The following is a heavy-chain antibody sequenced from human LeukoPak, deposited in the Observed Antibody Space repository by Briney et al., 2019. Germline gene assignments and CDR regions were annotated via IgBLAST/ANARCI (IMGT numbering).Heavy chain of an antibody. Sequence: ASVKVPCKASGYTFTSYGISWVRQAPGQGLEWMGWISAYNGNTNYAQKLQGRVTMTTDTSTSTAYMELRSLRSDDTAVYYCARDGAAAGKEGFDYWGQGTLVTVSS. CDR1: GYTFTSYG. D-gene: IGHD6-13*01. V-gene: IGHV1-18*01. J-gene: IGHJ4*02. CDR3: ARDGAAAGKEGFDY. CDR2: ISAYNGNT.